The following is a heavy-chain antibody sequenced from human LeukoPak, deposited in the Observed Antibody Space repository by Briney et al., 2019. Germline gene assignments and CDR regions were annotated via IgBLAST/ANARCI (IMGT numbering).Heavy chain of an antibody. Sequence: PGGSLRLSCAASGFTFSSYWMSWVRQVPGKGLEWVANIKQEGSEKYYVDSVKGRFTISRDNAKNSLYLHMNSLRAEDASVYFYASDATVASSYWGQGTPVTVSS. CDR3: ASDATVASSY. CDR1: GFTFSSYW. CDR2: IKQEGSEK. V-gene: IGHV3-7*05. D-gene: IGHD4-23*01. J-gene: IGHJ4*02.